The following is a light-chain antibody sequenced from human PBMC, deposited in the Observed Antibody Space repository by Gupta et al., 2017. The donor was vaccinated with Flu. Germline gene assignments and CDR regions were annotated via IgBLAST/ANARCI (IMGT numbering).Light chain of an antibody. Sequence: GQTAKVPGEGSNFGRQTVHWYQQKPGQAPVLVVSDDSDRPSGISERISGSTSGNTATLTISRVEVGDEADYYCQVWDSARDHCVFGGGTKLTVL. V-gene: IGLV3-21*02. J-gene: IGLJ3*02. CDR1: NFGRQT. CDR2: DDS. CDR3: QVWDSARDHCV.